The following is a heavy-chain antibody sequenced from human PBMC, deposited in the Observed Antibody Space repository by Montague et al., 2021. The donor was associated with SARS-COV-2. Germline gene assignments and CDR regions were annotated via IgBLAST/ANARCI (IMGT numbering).Heavy chain of an antibody. V-gene: IGHV4-4*07. Sequence: SETLSLTCNVSGGSIRNYYWSWIRQPAGKGLEWIGRIYSSGSINYNPSLKTRITPSVDTSKNQLSLRLNSVTAADTAVYYCARIWYSSSYQGIYYFDYWGQGTLVTVSS. D-gene: IGHD3-22*01. J-gene: IGHJ4*02. CDR2: IYSSGSI. CDR1: GGSIRNYY. CDR3: ARIWYSSSYQGIYYFDY.